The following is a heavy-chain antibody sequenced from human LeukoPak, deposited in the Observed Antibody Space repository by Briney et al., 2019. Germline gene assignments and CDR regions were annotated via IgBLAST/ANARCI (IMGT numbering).Heavy chain of an antibody. CDR2: TNPSGGST. Sequence: ASVKVSCKASGYTFTSYYMHWVRQAPGQGLEWMGITNPSGGSTSYAQRFQGRVTMTRDTSTSTVYMELSSLRSEDTAVYYCARGRLVDNWFDPWGQGTLVTVSS. J-gene: IGHJ5*02. CDR3: ARGRLVDNWFDP. D-gene: IGHD1-26*01. V-gene: IGHV1-46*01. CDR1: GYTFTSYY.